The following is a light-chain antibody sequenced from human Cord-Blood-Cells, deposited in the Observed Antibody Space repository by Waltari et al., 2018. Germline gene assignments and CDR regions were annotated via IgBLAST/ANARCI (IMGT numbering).Light chain of an antibody. CDR3: SSYTSSSTWV. J-gene: IGLJ3*02. CDR2: DVS. V-gene: IGLV2-14*01. CDR1: STVVGGYNY. Sequence: QSDLTPPVPASALSGHPLLITCTPTSTVVGGYNYVSCYQQHPGKAPKLMVYDVSNRPSGVSNRFSGSKSGNTASLTISWLQAEDEADYYCSSYTSSSTWVFGGGTKLTVL.